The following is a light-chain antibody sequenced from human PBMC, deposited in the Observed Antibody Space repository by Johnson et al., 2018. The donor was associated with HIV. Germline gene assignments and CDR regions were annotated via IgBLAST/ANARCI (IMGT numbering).Light chain of an antibody. J-gene: IGLJ1*01. V-gene: IGLV1-51*02. CDR3: GTWDNSLSVYV. CDR1: SSNIGNNY. Sequence: QSVLTQSPSVSAAPGQKVTISCSGSSSNIGNNYVSWYQQLPGTAPKLLIYENNKRPSGIPDRFSGSKSGPSATLGIAGLQTGDEADYYCGTWDNSLSVYVFGTGTKVTVL. CDR2: ENN.